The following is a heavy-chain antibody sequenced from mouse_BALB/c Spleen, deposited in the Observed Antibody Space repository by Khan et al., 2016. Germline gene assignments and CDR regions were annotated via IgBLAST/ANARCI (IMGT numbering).Heavy chain of an antibody. V-gene: IGHV2-6-1*01. CDR1: GFSLTSYG. CDR3: ARHGTVTYAMDY. Sequence: VQLQESGPSLVAPSQSLSITCTISGFSLTSYGVHWVRQPPGKGLEWLVVIWSDGSTTYNSALKSRLTISKDNSKSQVFLKMNSLQTDDTAMYYCARHGTVTYAMDYWGQGTSVTVSS. CDR2: IWSDGST. J-gene: IGHJ4*01. D-gene: IGHD2-13*01.